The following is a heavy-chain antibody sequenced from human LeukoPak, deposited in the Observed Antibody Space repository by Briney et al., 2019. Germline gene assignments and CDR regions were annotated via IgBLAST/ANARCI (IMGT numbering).Heavy chain of an antibody. CDR2: MNPNSGNT. CDR1: GYTFTSYD. Sequence: ASVKVSCKASGYTFTSYDINWVRQATGQGLEWMGWMNPNSGNTGYAQKFQGRVTMTRNTSISTAYMELSNLRSEDTAVYYCARGRSVVRGIYWFDPWGQGTLVTVSS. CDR3: ARGRSVVRGIYWFDP. V-gene: IGHV1-8*01. D-gene: IGHD3-10*01. J-gene: IGHJ5*02.